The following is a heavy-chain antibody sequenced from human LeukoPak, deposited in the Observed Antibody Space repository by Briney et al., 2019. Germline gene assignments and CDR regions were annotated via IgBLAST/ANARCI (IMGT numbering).Heavy chain of an antibody. CDR3: ARGIKEYYYYYYIDV. CDR2: IYYSGST. CDR1: GGSISSHY. Sequence: SETLSLTCTVSGGSISSHYWSWIRQPPGKGLEWIGYIYYSGSTNYNPSLKSRVTISVDTSKAQFSLKLTSVTAADTAVYFCARGIKEYYYYYYIDVWGKGTTVTVSS. J-gene: IGHJ6*03. D-gene: IGHD3-3*02. V-gene: IGHV4-59*11.